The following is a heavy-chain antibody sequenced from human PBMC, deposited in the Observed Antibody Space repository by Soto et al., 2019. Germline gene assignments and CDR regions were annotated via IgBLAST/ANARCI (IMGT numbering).Heavy chain of an antibody. CDR2: INPNSGGT. CDR3: ARGGIAVAGKNYYYGMDV. Sequence: ASVQVSCKASGYTFTGYYMHWVRQAPGQGLEWMGWINPNSGGTNYAQKFQGWVTMTRDTSISTAYMELSRLRSDDTAVYYCARGGIAVAGKNYYYGMDVWGQGTTVTVSS. J-gene: IGHJ6*02. CDR1: GYTFTGYY. V-gene: IGHV1-2*04. D-gene: IGHD6-19*01.